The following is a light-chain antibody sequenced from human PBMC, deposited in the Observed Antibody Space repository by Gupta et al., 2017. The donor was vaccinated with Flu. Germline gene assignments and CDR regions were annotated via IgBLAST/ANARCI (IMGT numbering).Light chain of an antibody. CDR2: AAS. J-gene: IGKJ1*01. Sequence: PSSLYASVGDRGTITCRASQSIRSYLHWYQQKPGQAPKLLIYAASKRESGVPSRFSGSGSGTDFTLTISRQQPEDFANYYCQQRHSTPWTFGQGTKVEIK. V-gene: IGKV1-39*01. CDR1: QSIRSY. CDR3: QQRHSTPWT.